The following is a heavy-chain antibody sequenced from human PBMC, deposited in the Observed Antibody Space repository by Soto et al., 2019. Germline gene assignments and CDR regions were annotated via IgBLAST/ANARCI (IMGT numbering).Heavy chain of an antibody. CDR2: IYYSGST. D-gene: IGHD2-2*01. J-gene: IGHJ4*02. CDR3: ARGGERVAMPSGY. V-gene: IGHV4-31*03. Sequence: PSETLSLTCTVSGGSISSGGYYWNWIRQHPGKGLEWIGYIYYSGSTYYNPSLKSRVTISVDTSKNQFSLKLSSVTAADTAVYYCARGGERVAMPSGYWGQGTLVTVSS. CDR1: GGSISSGGYY.